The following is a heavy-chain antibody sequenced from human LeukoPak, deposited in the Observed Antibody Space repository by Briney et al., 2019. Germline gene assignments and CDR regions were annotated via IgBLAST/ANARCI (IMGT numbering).Heavy chain of an antibody. Sequence: PSETLSLPCIVSSDSVSSSNYYWGWIRQPQGKGLEWIGSVYYSGSTYYNPSLKSRVTISVDTSKNQFSLKLSSATAADTAVYYCARHKGQHTVDYWGQGTLVTVSS. CDR1: SDSVSSSNYY. CDR2: VYYSGST. J-gene: IGHJ4*02. V-gene: IGHV4-39*01. D-gene: IGHD2-2*01. CDR3: ARHKGQHTVDY.